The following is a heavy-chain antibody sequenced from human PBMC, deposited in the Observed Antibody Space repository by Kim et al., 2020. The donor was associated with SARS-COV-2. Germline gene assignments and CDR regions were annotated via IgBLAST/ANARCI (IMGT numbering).Heavy chain of an antibody. J-gene: IGHJ6*02. D-gene: IGHD3-10*01. CDR1: GGSISSSNW. CDR2: IYHSGST. Sequence: SETLSLTCAVSGGSISSSNWWSWVRQPPGKGLGWIGEIYHSGSTNYNPSLKSRVTISVDKSKNQFSLKLSSVTAADTAVYYCARRKFGELRISYYYYYGMDVWGQRTTVTVSS. CDR3: ARRKFGELRISYYYYYGMDV. V-gene: IGHV4-4*02.